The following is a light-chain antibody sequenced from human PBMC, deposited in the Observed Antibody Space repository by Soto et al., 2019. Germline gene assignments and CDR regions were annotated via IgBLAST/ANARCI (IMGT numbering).Light chain of an antibody. V-gene: IGKV3-11*01. CDR1: QYINTR. CDR3: HQRQSWPRT. CDR2: QTS. J-gene: IGKJ1*01. Sequence: EIVLTQSPATLSSFPGDRVTLSCRASQYINTRLAWYQHRPGQAPRLLIYQTSIRAAGIPARFSASGSGTDFTLTSNDVHPEVFALDYCHQRQSWPRTFGQGTKVDI.